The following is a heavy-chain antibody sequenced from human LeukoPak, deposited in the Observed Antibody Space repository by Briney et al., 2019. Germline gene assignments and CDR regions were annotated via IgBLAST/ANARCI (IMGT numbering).Heavy chain of an antibody. CDR2: IYTSGST. D-gene: IGHD6-6*01. CDR3: ARAHEYSSSSTQPYYYYYYYMDV. Sequence: SQTLSLTCTVSGGSISSGSYYWSWIRQPAGKGLEWIGRIYTSGSTNYNPSLKSRVTISVDTSKNQFSLKLSSVTAADTAVYYCARAHEYSSSSTQPYYYYYYYMDVWGKGTTVTVS. J-gene: IGHJ6*03. CDR1: GGSISSGSYY. V-gene: IGHV4-61*02.